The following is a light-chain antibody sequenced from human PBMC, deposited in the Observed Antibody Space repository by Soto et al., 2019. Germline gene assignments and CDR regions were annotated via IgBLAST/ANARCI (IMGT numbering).Light chain of an antibody. J-gene: IGKJ5*01. Sequence: DIQMTQSPSSLSASVGDRVTITCQASQDISNYLNWYQQKPGKAPKLLIYDASNLETGVPSRFSGSGSGTHFTVTISSLQPEDIATYYCQQYDNFPVTFGQGTRLEIK. CDR3: QQYDNFPVT. CDR1: QDISNY. CDR2: DAS. V-gene: IGKV1-33*01.